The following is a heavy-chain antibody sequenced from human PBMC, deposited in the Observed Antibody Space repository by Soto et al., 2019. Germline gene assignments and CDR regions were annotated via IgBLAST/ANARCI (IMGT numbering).Heavy chain of an antibody. CDR3: ASGPSTVTTSFDFDY. J-gene: IGHJ4*02. D-gene: IGHD4-17*01. CDR1: GFTFSSYG. Sequence: QVQLVESGGGVVQPGRSLRLSCAASGFTFSSYGMHWVRQAPGKGLEWVAVIWYDGSNKYYADSVKGRFTISRDNSKNTLYPQMNSLRAEDTAVYYCASGPSTVTTSFDFDYWGQGTLVTVSS. CDR2: IWYDGSNK. V-gene: IGHV3-33*01.